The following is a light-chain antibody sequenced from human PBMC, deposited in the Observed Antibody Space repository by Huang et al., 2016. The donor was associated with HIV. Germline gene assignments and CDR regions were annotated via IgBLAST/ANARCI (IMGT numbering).Light chain of an antibody. CDR2: GAS. V-gene: IGKV3-20*01. CDR3: QQYGSSPET. J-gene: IGKJ1*01. CDR1: QSVSSSY. Sequence: EIVLTQSPGTLSLSPGERATLSCRASQSVSSSYLAGYQQKPGQTPRLLIYGASSRATGIPDRFSGSGSGTDFTLIISRLESEDFAVYYCQQYGSSPETFGLGTKVEIK.